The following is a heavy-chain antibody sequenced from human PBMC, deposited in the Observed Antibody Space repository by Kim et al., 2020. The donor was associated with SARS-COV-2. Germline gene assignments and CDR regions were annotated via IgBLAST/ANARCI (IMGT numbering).Heavy chain of an antibody. J-gene: IGHJ4*02. D-gene: IGHD3-22*01. Sequence: SETLSLTCAVSGGSISSSNWWSWVRQPPGKGLEWIGEIYHSGSTNYNPSLKSRVTISVDKSKNQSSLKLSSVTAADTAVYYCARSYSSGYYYPLAGFDYWGQGTLVTVSP. CDR3: ARSYSSGYYYPLAGFDY. V-gene: IGHV4-4*02. CDR2: IYHSGST. CDR1: GGSISSSNW.